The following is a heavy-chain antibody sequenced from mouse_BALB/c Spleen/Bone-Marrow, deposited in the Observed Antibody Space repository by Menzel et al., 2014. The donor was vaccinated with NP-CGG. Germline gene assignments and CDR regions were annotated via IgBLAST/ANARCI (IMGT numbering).Heavy chain of an antibody. D-gene: IGHD1-1*01. CDR3: ARKVVRSYFDY. CDR1: GYSITSDYA. V-gene: IGHV3-2*02. CDR2: IRYSGGT. Sequence: EVQLQESGPGLVKPSQSLSLTCTVTGYSITSDYAWNWLRQFPGNKLEWMGFIRYSGGTSYNPSLKSRISINRDTSKNQFFLQLNSGTTEDTATYYCARKVVRSYFDYWGQGTTLTVSS. J-gene: IGHJ2*01.